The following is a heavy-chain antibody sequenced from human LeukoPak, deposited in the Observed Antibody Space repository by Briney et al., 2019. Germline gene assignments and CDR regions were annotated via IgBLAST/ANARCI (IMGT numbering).Heavy chain of an antibody. D-gene: IGHD4-23*01. CDR2: IYSGGST. J-gene: IGHJ4*02. V-gene: IGHV3-66*01. Sequence: GGSLRLSCPASGFTVSSNYMSWVSPPPGEGLEWVSVIYSGGSTYYADPVKGRFTICRDNSKNTLYLQMNSLRAEDTAVYYCASSESSRVTTVGTHYFDYWGQGTLVTVSS. CDR1: GFTVSSNY. CDR3: ASSESSRVTTVGTHYFDY.